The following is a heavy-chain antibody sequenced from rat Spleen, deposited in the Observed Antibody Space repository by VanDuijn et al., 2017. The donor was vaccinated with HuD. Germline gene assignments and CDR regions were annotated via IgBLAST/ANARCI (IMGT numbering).Heavy chain of an antibody. J-gene: IGHJ2*01. CDR3: TREDWVFDY. D-gene: IGHD5-1*01. Sequence: EVQLVESGGGLVQPGRSLKLSCAASGFTFGDYNMAWVRQAPKKGLEWVATISYDGSNTHYRDSVKGRFTISRDDAKSTLYLQMKSLRSEDTATYYCTREDWVFDYWGQGVMVTVSS. CDR1: GFTFGDYN. V-gene: IGHV5-7*01. CDR2: ISYDGSNT.